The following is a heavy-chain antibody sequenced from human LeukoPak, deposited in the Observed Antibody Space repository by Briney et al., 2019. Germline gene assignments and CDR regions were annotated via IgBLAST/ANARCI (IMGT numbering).Heavy chain of an antibody. J-gene: IGHJ4*02. CDR3: GSLSWYRGY. D-gene: IGHD6-13*01. CDR1: GGSISSGGYY. Sequence: SQTLSLTCTVSGGSISSGGYYWSWIRQPPGKGLEWIGEINHSGSTNYNPSLKSRVTISVDTSKNQFSLKLSSVTAADTAVYYCGSLSWYRGYWGQGTLVTVSS. V-gene: IGHV4-31*03. CDR2: INHSGST.